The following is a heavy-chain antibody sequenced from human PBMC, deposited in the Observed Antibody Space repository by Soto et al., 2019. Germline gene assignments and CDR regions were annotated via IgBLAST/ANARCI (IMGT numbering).Heavy chain of an antibody. CDR2: ISYDGSNK. Sequence: GGSLRLSCAASGFTFSSYAMHWVRQAPGKGLEWVAVISYDGSNKYYADSVKGQFTISRDNSKNTLYLQMNSLRAEDTAVYYCAGYCSGGSCYYYYYYGMDVWGQGTTVTVSS. V-gene: IGHV3-30-3*01. CDR1: GFTFSSYA. J-gene: IGHJ6*02. CDR3: AGYCSGGSCYYYYYYGMDV. D-gene: IGHD2-15*01.